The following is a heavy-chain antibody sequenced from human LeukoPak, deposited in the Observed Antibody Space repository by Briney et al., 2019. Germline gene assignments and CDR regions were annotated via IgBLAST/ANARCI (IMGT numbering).Heavy chain of an antibody. CDR1: GFTFDDYT. J-gene: IGHJ4*02. V-gene: IGHV3-43*01. Sequence: GGSLRLSCAASGFTFDDYTMHWVRQAPGKALEWVSLIGWDGGGTFYADSVEGRFTISRDNSKNSLYLQMNSLRTEDTALYFCAKDKSGDGYNNYFDYWGEGTLVTVSS. D-gene: IGHD5-24*01. CDR2: IGWDGGGT. CDR3: AKDKSGDGYNNYFDY.